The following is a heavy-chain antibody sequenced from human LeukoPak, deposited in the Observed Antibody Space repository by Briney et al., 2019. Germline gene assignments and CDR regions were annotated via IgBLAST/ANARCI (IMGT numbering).Heavy chain of an antibody. CDR1: GASLNNYH. Sequence: SETLSLTCTVAGASLNNYHWTWIRQPAGKGLEWIGRIYLSGLSTSGSTNYNPSLSSRVTMSLDTSKKQFFLNLTSVTAADTAVYYCARHGGRGVDTAMVGVADNWFDPWGQGTLVTVSS. D-gene: IGHD5-18*01. CDR2: IYLSGLSTSGST. V-gene: IGHV4-4*07. J-gene: IGHJ5*02. CDR3: ARHGGRGVDTAMVGVADNWFDP.